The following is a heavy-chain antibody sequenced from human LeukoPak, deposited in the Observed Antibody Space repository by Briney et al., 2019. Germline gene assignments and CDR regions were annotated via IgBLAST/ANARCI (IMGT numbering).Heavy chain of an antibody. CDR2: FYYNGGT. V-gene: IGHV4-59*01. J-gene: IGHJ4*02. CDR3: ASQTEQWLGLDY. D-gene: IGHD6-19*01. CDR1: GGSISSYY. Sequence: SETLSLTCTVSGGSISSYYWSWIRQPPGKGPEWIGYFYYNGGTNHNPSLKSRVTISVDTSKNQFSLKLSSVTAADTAVYYCASQTEQWLGLDYWGQGTLVTVSS.